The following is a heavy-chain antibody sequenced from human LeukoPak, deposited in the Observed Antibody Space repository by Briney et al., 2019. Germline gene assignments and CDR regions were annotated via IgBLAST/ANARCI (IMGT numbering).Heavy chain of an antibody. CDR3: ARGQWELLLLDYYYYMDV. D-gene: IGHD1-26*01. CDR1: GGSFSGYY. Sequence: SETLSLTCAVYGGSFSGYYWSWIRQPPGKRLEWIGEINHSGSTNYNPSLKSRVTISVDTSKNQFSLKLSSVTAADTAVYYCARGQWELLLLDYYYYMDVWGKGTTVTVSS. J-gene: IGHJ6*03. V-gene: IGHV4-34*01. CDR2: INHSGST.